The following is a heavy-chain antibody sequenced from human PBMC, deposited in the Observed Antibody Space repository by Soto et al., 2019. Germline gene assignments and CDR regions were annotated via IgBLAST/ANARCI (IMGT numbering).Heavy chain of an antibody. V-gene: IGHV1-69*01. Sequence: QVQLVQSGAEVKKPGSSVKVSCKASGGTFSSYAISWVRQAPGQGLEWMGGIIPIFGTANYAQKFQGRVTLTADESTSTAYMELSRLRSEDTAVYYCARVATMVRWGFYYYYGMDVWGQGTTVTVSS. CDR1: GGTFSSYA. CDR2: IIPIFGTA. D-gene: IGHD3-10*01. CDR3: ARVATMVRWGFYYYYGMDV. J-gene: IGHJ6*02.